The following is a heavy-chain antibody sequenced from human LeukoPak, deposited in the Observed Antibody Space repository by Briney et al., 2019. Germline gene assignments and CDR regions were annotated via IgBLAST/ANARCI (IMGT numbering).Heavy chain of an antibody. D-gene: IGHD6-13*01. J-gene: IGHJ1*01. Sequence: ASVKVSCEASGYTFSGYYMHWVRQAPGQGLEWMGWINPNSGGTNYAQKFQGRVTMTRDTSISTAYMELSRLRSDGTAVYYCARGYPLSTTAAGTYFQHWGQGTLVTVSS. CDR2: INPNSGGT. V-gene: IGHV1-2*02. CDR3: ARGYPLSTTAAGTYFQH. CDR1: GYTFSGYY.